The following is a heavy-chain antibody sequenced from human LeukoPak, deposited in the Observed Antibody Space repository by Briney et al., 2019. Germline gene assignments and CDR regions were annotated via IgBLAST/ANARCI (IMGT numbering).Heavy chain of an antibody. J-gene: IGHJ5*02. CDR1: GGSISSGDYY. D-gene: IGHD6-19*01. CDR2: IYYSGST. V-gene: IGHV4-30-4*08. Sequence: SETLSLTXTVSGGSISSGDYYWSWIRQPPGKGLEWIGYIYYSGSTYYNPSLKSRVTISVDTSKNQFSLKLSSVTAADTAVYYCARVLAVADQNWFDPWGQGILVTVSS. CDR3: ARVLAVADQNWFDP.